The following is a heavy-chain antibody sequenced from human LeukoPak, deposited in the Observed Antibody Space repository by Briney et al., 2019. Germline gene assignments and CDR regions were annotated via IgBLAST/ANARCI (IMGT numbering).Heavy chain of an antibody. J-gene: IGHJ5*02. V-gene: IGHV3-21*01. CDR1: GFTFSSYG. D-gene: IGHD1-26*01. CDR3: ARDHGGSYFFNWFDP. CDR2: ISASGGST. Sequence: PGGTLRLSCAASGFTFSSYGMSWVRQAPGKGLKWVSDISASGGSTYYADSVKGRFTISRDNAKNSLYLQMNSLRAEDTAVYYCARDHGGSYFFNWFDPWGQGTLVTVSS.